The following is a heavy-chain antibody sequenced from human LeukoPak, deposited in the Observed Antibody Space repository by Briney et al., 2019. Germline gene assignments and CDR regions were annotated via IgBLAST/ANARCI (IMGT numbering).Heavy chain of an antibody. V-gene: IGHV1-24*01. J-gene: IGHJ4*02. CDR3: AIIAAAGRDGGYYFDY. D-gene: IGHD6-13*01. Sequence: GASVNVSCKVSGYTLTELSMHWVRQAPGKGLEWMGGFDPEDGETIYAQKFQGRVTMTEDTSTDTAYMELSSLRSEDTAVYYCAIIAAAGRDGGYYFDYWGQGTLVTVSS. CDR2: FDPEDGET. CDR1: GYTLTELS.